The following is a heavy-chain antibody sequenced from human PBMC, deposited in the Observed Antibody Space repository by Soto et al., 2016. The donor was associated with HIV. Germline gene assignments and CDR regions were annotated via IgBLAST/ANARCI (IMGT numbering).Heavy chain of an antibody. CDR2: ISSSSSYI. J-gene: IGHJ4*02. V-gene: IGHV3-21*01. Sequence: EVQLVESGGGLVKPGGSLRLSCAASGFTFSSYSMNWVRQAPGKGLEWVSSISSSSSYIYYADSVKGRFTISRDNAKNSLYLQMNSLRAEDTAVYYCASTPKYDILTGYDLDYWGQGTLVTV. CDR3: ASTPKYDILTGYDLDY. D-gene: IGHD3-9*01. CDR1: GFTFSSYS.